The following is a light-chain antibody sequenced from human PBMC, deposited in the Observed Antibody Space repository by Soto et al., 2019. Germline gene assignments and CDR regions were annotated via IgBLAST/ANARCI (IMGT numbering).Light chain of an antibody. CDR1: QSFSTW. V-gene: IGKV1-5*01. CDR2: DVS. Sequence: DIQMTQSPSTLSASVGDRVTITCRASQSFSTWLAWYQQKPGKAPDLLIYDVSNLESGVPSRFSGSGSRTEFTLTLSSLQPDDFATYYCQQYSSYSSCTFGQGTK. CDR3: QQYSSYSSCT. J-gene: IGKJ2*02.